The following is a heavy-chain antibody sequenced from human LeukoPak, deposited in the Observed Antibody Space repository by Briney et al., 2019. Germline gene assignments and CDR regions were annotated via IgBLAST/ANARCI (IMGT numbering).Heavy chain of an antibody. D-gene: IGHD3-10*01. V-gene: IGHV3-48*02. Sequence: GESLRLSCAASGFSLSGYSMNWVRQTPGKGLEWIPYISSSMSITYYADSVKGRFTISRDNAKNSLYLQMNGLTDEDTAVYYCARGSLNYYASGSYYMVFWGQGTLVTVSS. CDR1: GFSLSGYS. CDR3: ARGSLNYYASGSYYMVF. CDR2: ISSSMSIT. J-gene: IGHJ4*02.